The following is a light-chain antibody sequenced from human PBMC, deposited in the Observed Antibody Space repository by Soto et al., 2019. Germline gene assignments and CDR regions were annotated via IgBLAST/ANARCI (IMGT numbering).Light chain of an antibody. V-gene: IGLV2-14*01. CDR3: ISCITATTRCV. J-gene: IGLJ1*01. CDR2: EVN. Sequence: QSVLTQPASVSGSPGQSITISCTGTSSDIGRYNYVSWFQQHPGKVPKLVIFEVNYRPSGVSDRFSGSKSGNTASLTITGLQAEDEADYYCISCITATTRCVFGSGTKVTVL. CDR1: SSDIGRYNY.